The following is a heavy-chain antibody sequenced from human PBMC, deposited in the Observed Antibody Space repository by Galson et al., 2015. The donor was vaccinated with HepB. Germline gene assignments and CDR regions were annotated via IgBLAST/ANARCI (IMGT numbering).Heavy chain of an antibody. J-gene: IGHJ4*02. D-gene: IGHD2-21*01. CDR1: GFTFSSYG. CDR2: ISYDGSNK. Sequence: SLRLSCAASGFTFSSYGMHWVRQAPGKGLEWVAVISYDGSNKYYADSVKGRFTISRDNSKNTLYLQMNSLRAEDTAVYYCAKDQGVVVVIFSSYFDYWGQGTLVTVSS. V-gene: IGHV3-30*18. CDR3: AKDQGVVVVIFSSYFDY.